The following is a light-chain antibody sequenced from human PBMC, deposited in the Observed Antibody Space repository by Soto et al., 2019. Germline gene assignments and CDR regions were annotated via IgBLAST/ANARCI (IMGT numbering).Light chain of an antibody. V-gene: IGKV1-5*03. CDR2: KAT. CDR3: QDYETFSPCT. J-gene: IGKJ1*01. CDR1: QRIDTW. Sequence: DIQMPEYPSILSASVGDIVTITCRASQRIDTWLAWYQQKPGTAPKLLVYKATTLQSGVPLRFSGSGSGTEFTLAISSLQTEDFGTYDCQDYETFSPCTFGIGTKVEVK.